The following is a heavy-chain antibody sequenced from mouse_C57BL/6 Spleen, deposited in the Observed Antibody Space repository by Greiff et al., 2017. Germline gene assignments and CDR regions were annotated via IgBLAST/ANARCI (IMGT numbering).Heavy chain of an antibody. V-gene: IGHV3-6*01. CDR1: GYSITSGYY. CDR2: ISYDGSN. J-gene: IGHJ3*01. Sequence: EVQLQESGPGLVKPSQSLSLTCSVTGYSITSGYYWNWIRQFPGNKLEWMGYISYDGSNNYNPSLKNRISITRDTSKNQFFLTLNAVTTEDTATYYCARDRSYDYVAWFAYWGQGTLVTVSA. D-gene: IGHD2-4*01. CDR3: ARDRSYDYVAWFAY.